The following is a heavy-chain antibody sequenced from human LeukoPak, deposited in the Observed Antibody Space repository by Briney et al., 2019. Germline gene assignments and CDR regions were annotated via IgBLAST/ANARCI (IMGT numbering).Heavy chain of an antibody. CDR2: IYTSGST. CDR3: ARHLHSDGSGSYLNWFDP. V-gene: IGHV4-4*09. J-gene: IGHJ5*02. D-gene: IGHD3-10*01. Sequence: SETLSLTCTVFGGSINSYYWSWVRQPPGKGLVWIGYIYTSGSTNYNPSLKSRVIISAETSKNQFSLRLRSVTAADTAVYYCARHLHSDGSGSYLNWFDPWGPGTLVTVSS. CDR1: GGSINSYY.